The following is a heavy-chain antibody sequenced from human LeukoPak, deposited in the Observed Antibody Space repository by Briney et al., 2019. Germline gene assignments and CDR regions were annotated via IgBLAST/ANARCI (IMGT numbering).Heavy chain of an antibody. J-gene: IGHJ4*02. Sequence: PSETLSLTCSVSGDSISSSSYNWGWIRQPPGKGLEWIGSISYSGSTKYNPSLKSRITISVDTSKNHFSLKLNSVTAADTAIYYRARQRTVVTPEFFDYWGQGTLVIVSS. CDR2: ISYSGST. CDR3: ARQRTVVTPEFFDY. D-gene: IGHD4-23*01. CDR1: GDSISSSSYN. V-gene: IGHV4-39*01.